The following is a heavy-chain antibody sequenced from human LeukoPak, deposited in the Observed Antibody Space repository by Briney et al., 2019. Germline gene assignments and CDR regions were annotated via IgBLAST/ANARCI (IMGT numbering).Heavy chain of an antibody. D-gene: IGHD3-22*01. Sequence: GGSLRLSCEASGFTFSTYGMNWVRQAPGKGLEWVSYISGSSSAINYADSVKGRFTISRDNAKSSLFLQMNSLRAEDTAVYYCARPITYYYDSNGLFDYWGQGTLVTVSS. J-gene: IGHJ4*02. CDR1: GFTFSTYG. V-gene: IGHV3-48*01. CDR3: ARPITYYYDSNGLFDY. CDR2: ISGSSSAI.